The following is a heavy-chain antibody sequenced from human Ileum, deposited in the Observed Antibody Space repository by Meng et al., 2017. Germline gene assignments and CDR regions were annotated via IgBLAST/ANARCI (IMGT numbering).Heavy chain of an antibody. CDR1: GYIFTRYG. CDR2: ISAYSGNT. J-gene: IGHJ4*02. V-gene: IGHV1-18*01. D-gene: IGHD4-23*01. CDR3: ARDTVGTTLGDY. Sequence: QVQLVQDGSEGSEPGASVKVSCKASGYIFTRYGIGWVRQATGQGLEWMGWISAYSGNTKYAQKLQGRVTMTTDTSTSTAYMELRNLRSDDTAVYYCARDTVGTTLGDYWGQGTLVTVSS.